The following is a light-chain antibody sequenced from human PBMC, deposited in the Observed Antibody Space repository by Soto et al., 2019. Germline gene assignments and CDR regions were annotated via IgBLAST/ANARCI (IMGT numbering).Light chain of an antibody. CDR3: SSYTSSSTPWV. CDR1: SSDVGGYNY. J-gene: IGLJ3*02. CDR2: EVS. Sequence: QPVLTQPASVSGSPGQSITISCTGTSSDVGGYNYVSWYQQHPGKAPKLMIYEVSNRPSGVSNRFSGSKSGNTASLTISGLQAEDEADYNCSSYTSSSTPWVFGGGTKLTVL. V-gene: IGLV2-14*01.